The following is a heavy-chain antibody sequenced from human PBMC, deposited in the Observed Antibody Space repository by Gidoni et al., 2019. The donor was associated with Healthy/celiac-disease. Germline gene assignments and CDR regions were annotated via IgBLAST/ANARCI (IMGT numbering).Heavy chain of an antibody. CDR2: INPKRGGT. D-gene: IGHD4-17*01. CDR1: GYTFTGYY. Sequence: QVQLVQSGAEVKKPGASVKVSCKASGYTFTGYYMHWVRQAPGQGLGWMGWINPKRGGTNYAQKFQGRVTMTRDTSISTAYMELSRLRSDDTAVYYCAREGLGTTVTTHKFDYWGQGTLVTVSS. J-gene: IGHJ4*02. V-gene: IGHV1-2*02. CDR3: AREGLGTTVTTHKFDY.